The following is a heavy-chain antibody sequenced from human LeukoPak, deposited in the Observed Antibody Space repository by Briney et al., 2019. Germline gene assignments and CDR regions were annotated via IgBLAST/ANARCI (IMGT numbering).Heavy chain of an antibody. J-gene: IGHJ4*02. V-gene: IGHV3-48*03. D-gene: IGHD3-22*01. CDR2: ISDTGSTI. CDR1: GFTFSSYE. CDR3: ARADYYDSSGYIDY. Sequence: GGSLRLSCAASGFTFSSYELNWVRQAPGKGLEWVSYISDTGSTIYYADSVEGRFTISRDNAKNSLYLQMNSLRAEDTAVYYCARADYYDSSGYIDYWGQGTLVTVSS.